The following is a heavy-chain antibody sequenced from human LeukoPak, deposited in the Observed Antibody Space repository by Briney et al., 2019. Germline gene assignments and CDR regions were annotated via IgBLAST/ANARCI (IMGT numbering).Heavy chain of an antibody. J-gene: IGHJ4*02. CDR2: IYFTGNYI. CDR3: ADRATGDY. V-gene: IGHV3-21*01. Sequence: GGSLRLSCVTSGFTFSRYSMRWVRQAPGKGLEWVSSIYFTGNYISYADSVKGRFTISRDNAKNSLYLQMNSLRAEDTAVYYCADRATGDYWGQGTLVTVSS. CDR1: GFTFSRYS. D-gene: IGHD1-26*01.